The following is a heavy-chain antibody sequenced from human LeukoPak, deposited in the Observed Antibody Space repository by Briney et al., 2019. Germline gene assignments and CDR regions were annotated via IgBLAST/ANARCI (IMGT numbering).Heavy chain of an antibody. J-gene: IGHJ4*02. CDR2: INSDGSTT. V-gene: IGHV3-74*01. CDR1: GSSISYDYY. CDR3: ARGGYGAHMG. Sequence: ETLSLTCTVSGSSISYDYYWGWVRQPPGKGLVWVSGINSDGSTTGYADSVKGRFTISRDNAKSTVHLQMNSLRAEDTAVYYCARGGYGAHMGWGQGTLVTVSS. D-gene: IGHD5-18*01.